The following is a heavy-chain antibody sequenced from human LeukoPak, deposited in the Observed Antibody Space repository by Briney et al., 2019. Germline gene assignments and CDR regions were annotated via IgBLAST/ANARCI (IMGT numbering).Heavy chain of an antibody. CDR1: GYTFTDYY. V-gene: IGHV1-2*02. CDR2: INPYSGGT. Sequence: ASVKVSCKASGYTFTDYYMHWVRQAPGQGLEWMGWINPYSGGTNYAQKFQGRVTMTRDTSINTAYMELSRLTSDDSAVYYCAREASKSPVITNFDFWGQGTLVTVSS. CDR3: AREASKSPVITNFDF. D-gene: IGHD3-10*01. J-gene: IGHJ4*02.